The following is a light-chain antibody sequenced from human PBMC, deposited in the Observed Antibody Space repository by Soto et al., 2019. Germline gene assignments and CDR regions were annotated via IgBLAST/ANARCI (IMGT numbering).Light chain of an antibody. CDR3: QVWDRSSDHYV. V-gene: IGLV3-21*02. Sequence: SYELTQPPSVSVAPGQTVRVTCGAKNIGSKSVHWYQQRSGQAPVLVVYDDRDRPSGDPERCSGSNSGNTATLSISRVEDGDEADYHCQVWDRSSDHYVFGTGTKLTVL. J-gene: IGLJ1*01. CDR2: DDR. CDR1: NIGSKS.